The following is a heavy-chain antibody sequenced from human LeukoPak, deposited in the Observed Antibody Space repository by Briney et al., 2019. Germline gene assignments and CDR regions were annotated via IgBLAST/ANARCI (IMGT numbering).Heavy chain of an antibody. CDR2: ISGSGGST. CDR3: AKGTMDGGQYYYDSS. V-gene: IGHV3-23*01. J-gene: IGHJ4*02. CDR1: GFTFSSYA. D-gene: IGHD3-22*01. Sequence: PGGSLRLSCAASGFTFSSYAMNWVRQAPGKGLEWVSAISGSGGSTYYADSVKGRFTISRDNSRDTLYLQMNSLRAEDTAVYYCAKGTMDGGQYYYDSSGGQGTLVTVSS.